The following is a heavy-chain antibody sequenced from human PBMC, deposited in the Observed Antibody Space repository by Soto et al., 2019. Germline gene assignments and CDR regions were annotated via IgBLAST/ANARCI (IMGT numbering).Heavy chain of an antibody. CDR2: IKSKTDGGTT. Sequence: GGSLRLSCAASGFNFSNAWMNWVRQAPGKGLEWVGRIKSKTDGGTTDYAAPVKGRFTISRDDSKNTLYLQMNSLKTEDTAVYYCTTARPKFVVVPAAMPGGLRWFDPWGQGTLVTVSS. V-gene: IGHV3-15*07. D-gene: IGHD2-2*01. CDR1: GFNFSNAW. CDR3: TTARPKFVVVPAAMPGGLRWFDP. J-gene: IGHJ5*02.